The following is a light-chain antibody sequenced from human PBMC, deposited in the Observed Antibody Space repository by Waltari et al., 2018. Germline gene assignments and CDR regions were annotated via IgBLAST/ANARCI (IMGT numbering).Light chain of an antibody. CDR3: CSYSTGGSWM. Sequence: QSALTQPVSVSGSPGQSVTISCTGTSNNVGDYNLVSWFQHHPDHAPNFLIFYVSKLPSRVSNRFAVSKSGNTASLTISGLQTEDEADYYCCSYSTGGSWMFGGGTKLTVL. CDR2: YVS. V-gene: IGLV2-23*02. J-gene: IGLJ3*02. CDR1: SNNVGDYNL.